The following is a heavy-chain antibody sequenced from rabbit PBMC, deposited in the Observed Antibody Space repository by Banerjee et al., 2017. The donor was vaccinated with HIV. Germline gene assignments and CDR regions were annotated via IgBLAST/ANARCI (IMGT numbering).Heavy chain of an antibody. CDR2: IYAGSSGVLGAS. CDR3: ARDAGSYDYIDVYFNL. Sequence: QEQLVESGGGLVKPGASLPLTCTASGFSFSSSDYICWVRQAPGKGVVWIAGIYAGSSGVLGASYYASWAIGRFTISKSSSTAVGLQRTSLTAADTASYFCARDAGSYDYIDVYFNLWGPGTLVTVS. J-gene: IGHJ4*01. V-gene: IGHV1S45*01. CDR1: GFSFSSSDY. D-gene: IGHD8-1*01.